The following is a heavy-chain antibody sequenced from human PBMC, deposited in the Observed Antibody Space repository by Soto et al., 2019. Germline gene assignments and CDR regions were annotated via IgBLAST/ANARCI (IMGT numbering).Heavy chain of an antibody. V-gene: IGHV3-30-3*01. CDR3: ARGGRIAAAGNYYYYYYGMDV. D-gene: IGHD6-13*01. CDR1: GFTFSSYA. J-gene: IGHJ6*02. CDR2: ISYDGSNK. Sequence: PGGSLRLSCAASGFTFSSYAMHWVRQAPGKGLEWVAVISYDGSNKYYADSVKGRFTISRDNSKNTLYLQMNSLRAEDTAVYYCARGGRIAAAGNYYYYYYGMDVWGQGTTVTVSS.